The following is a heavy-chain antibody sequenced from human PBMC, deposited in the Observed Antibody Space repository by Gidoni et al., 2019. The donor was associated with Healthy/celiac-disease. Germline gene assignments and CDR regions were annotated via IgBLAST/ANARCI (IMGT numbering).Heavy chain of an antibody. J-gene: IGHJ4*02. CDR1: GFTFSSYS. V-gene: IGHV3-48*02. D-gene: IGHD5-12*01. Sequence: EVQLVESGGGLVQPGGSMRRSGAAAGFTFSSYSMNWVRQAPGKGLEWVSYIGSSSSTIYYADSVKGRFTISRDNANTSLSLQMHSLRDEDTAVYYCARGVSNSGYDLGYWGQGTLVTVSS. CDR3: ARGVSNSGYDLGY. CDR2: IGSSSSTI.